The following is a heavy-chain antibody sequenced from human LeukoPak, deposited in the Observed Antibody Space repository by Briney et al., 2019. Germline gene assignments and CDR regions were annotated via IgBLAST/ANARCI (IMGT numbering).Heavy chain of an antibody. CDR2: IYYSGST. Sequence: SETLSLTCTVSGGSISSYYWSWIRQPPGKGLEWIGYIYYSGSTNYNPSLKSRVTISVDTSKNQFSLKLSSVTAADTAVYYCASWSGSYWGSYYYGMDVWGQGTTVTVSS. D-gene: IGHD1-26*01. J-gene: IGHJ6*02. CDR3: ASWSGSYWGSYYYGMDV. V-gene: IGHV4-59*01. CDR1: GGSISSYY.